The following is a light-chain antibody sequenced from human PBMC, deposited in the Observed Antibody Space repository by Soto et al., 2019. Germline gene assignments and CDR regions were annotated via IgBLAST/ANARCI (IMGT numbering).Light chain of an antibody. V-gene: IGKV3-15*01. CDR3: QQYNNWPRT. CDR1: QSVSSN. CDR2: GAS. Sequence: EIVMTQSPATLSVSTGERATLSCRASQSVSSNLAWYQQKPGQAPRLLIYGASTRATGIPARFSGSRSGTEFTLTISSLQSEDVAVYYCQQYNNWPRTFGQGTKVEIK. J-gene: IGKJ1*01.